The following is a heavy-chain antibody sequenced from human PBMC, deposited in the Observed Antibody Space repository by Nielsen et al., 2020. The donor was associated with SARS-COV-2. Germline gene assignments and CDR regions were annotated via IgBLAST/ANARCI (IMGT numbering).Heavy chain of an antibody. CDR2: ISGSDATK. J-gene: IGHJ4*02. CDR3: ANDHTMTALLGATVGS. Sequence: GGSLTLSCAASGFTFSSYTMSWVRQAPGQGLEWDSAISGSDATKYNADSVKDRFIISRDNSKNTLYLQKNSLIAEDTALYYCANDHTMTALLGATVGSWGQGTLVTVSS. V-gene: IGHV3-23*01. D-gene: IGHD1-26*01. CDR1: GFTFSSYT.